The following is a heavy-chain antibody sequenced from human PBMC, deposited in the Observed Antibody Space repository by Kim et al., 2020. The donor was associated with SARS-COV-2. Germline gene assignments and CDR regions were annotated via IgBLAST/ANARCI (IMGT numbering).Heavy chain of an antibody. Sequence: SETLSLTCTVSGGSISSYYWSWIRQPPGKGLEWIGYIYYSGSTNYNPSLKSRVTISVDTSKNQFSLKLSSVTAADTAVYYCARVVPGSSGHFDYWGQGTLVTVSS. CDR1: GGSISSYY. V-gene: IGHV4-59*01. CDR3: ARVVPGSSGHFDY. J-gene: IGHJ4*02. CDR2: IYYSGST. D-gene: IGHD6-13*01.